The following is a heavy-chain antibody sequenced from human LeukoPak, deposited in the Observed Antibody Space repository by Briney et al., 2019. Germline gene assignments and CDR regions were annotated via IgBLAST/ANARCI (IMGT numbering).Heavy chain of an antibody. V-gene: IGHV1-69*02. CDR1: GGTFSSYT. J-gene: IGHJ6*03. D-gene: IGHD2-2*01. CDR3: AIVVVPANMDV. CDR2: IIPILGIE. Sequence: SVNVSRKACGGTFSSYTISGVRQPRAQGLEWMGRIIPILGIENYAQKFQGRVTITADKSTSTDYMELSSLRSEDTAVYFCAIVVVPANMDVWGKGTTVTVSS.